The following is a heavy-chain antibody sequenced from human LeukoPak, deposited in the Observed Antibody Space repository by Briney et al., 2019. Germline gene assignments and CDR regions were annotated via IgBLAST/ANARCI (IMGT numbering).Heavy chain of an antibody. J-gene: IGHJ6*03. CDR2: ISGNGGST. CDR3: AKPYCTGTSCYNYYYMDV. CDR1: GLTFSSYA. V-gene: IGHV3-23*01. Sequence: GGSLRLSCAASGLTFSSYAMSWVRQAPGKGLEWVSAISGNGGSTYYADSVKGRFTISRDTRDNSKNTLYLQMNSLRAEDTAVYYCAKPYCTGTSCYNYYYMDVWGKGTTVTVSS. D-gene: IGHD2-2*02.